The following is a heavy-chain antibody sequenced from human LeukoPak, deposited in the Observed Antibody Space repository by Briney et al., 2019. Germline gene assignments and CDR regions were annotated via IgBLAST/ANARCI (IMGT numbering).Heavy chain of an antibody. CDR3: ARGMDYYDSSGYNWFDP. J-gene: IGHJ5*02. CDR1: GFTFSSYW. Sequence: GGSLRLSSAASGFTFSSYWMHWFLQAPREGLVWVSRNSDGSSTSYADSVKGRFTISRDNAKNTLYLQMNSLRAEDTAVYYCARGMDYYDSSGYNWFDPWGQGTLVTVSS. V-gene: IGHV3-74*01. D-gene: IGHD3-22*01. CDR2: NSDGSST.